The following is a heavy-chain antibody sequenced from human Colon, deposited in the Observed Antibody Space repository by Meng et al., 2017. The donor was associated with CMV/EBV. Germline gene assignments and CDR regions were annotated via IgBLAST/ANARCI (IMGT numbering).Heavy chain of an antibody. CDR2: TYYRSKWYN. Sequence: QTLSLTCGISGDSVSSNSAAWNWIRQSPSRGLEWLGRTYYRSKWYNDYALTVNSRITIQPDTSKNQFSLHLNSVTPEDTAVYFCARDLSGTYFHWGQGTLVTVSS. V-gene: IGHV6-1*01. J-gene: IGHJ1*01. CDR1: GDSVSSNSAA. CDR3: ARDLSGTYFH. D-gene: IGHD1-26*01.